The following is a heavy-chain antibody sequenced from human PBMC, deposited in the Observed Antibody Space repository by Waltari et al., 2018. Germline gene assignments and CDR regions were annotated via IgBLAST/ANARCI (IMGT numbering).Heavy chain of an antibody. CDR2: INHSGST. V-gene: IGHV4-34*01. CDR1: GRSFSGYY. D-gene: IGHD2-2*01. J-gene: IGHJ4*02. CDR3: ASRGCSSTSCYFFDY. Sequence: QVQLQQWGAGLLKPSETLSLTCAVYGRSFSGYYWSRIRQPPGKGLEWIGEINHSGSTNYNPSLKSRVTISVDTSKNQFSLKLSSVTAADTAVYYCASRGCSSTSCYFFDYWGQGTLVTVSS.